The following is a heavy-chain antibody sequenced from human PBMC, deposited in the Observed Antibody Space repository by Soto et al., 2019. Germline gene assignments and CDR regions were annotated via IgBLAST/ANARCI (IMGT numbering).Heavy chain of an antibody. D-gene: IGHD6-13*01. V-gene: IGHV3-7*01. J-gene: IGHJ5*02. CDR3: ARSVSAGFDP. CDR1: GFTFSTYW. CDR2: IKQDGSEK. Sequence: EVQLVESGGGLVQPGGSLRLSCEASGFTFSTYWMTWVRQAPGKGLEWVANIKQDGSEKYYLDSVKGRFTISRDNAKNSLSLQMTSLRAEATAVYYCARSVSAGFDPWGQGTLVTVSS.